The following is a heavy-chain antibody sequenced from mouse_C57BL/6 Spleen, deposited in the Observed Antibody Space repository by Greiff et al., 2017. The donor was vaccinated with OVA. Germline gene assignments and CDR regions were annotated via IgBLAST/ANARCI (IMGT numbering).Heavy chain of an antibody. D-gene: IGHD3-3*01. CDR3: ARDCRRGYFDV. Sequence: EVKLMESGGGLVKPGGSLKLSCAASGFTFSSYAMSWVRQTPEKRLEWVATISDGGSYTYYPDNVKGRFTISRDNAKNNLYLQMSHLKSEDTAMYYCARDCRRGYFDVWGTGTTVTVSS. CDR1: GFTFSSYA. V-gene: IGHV5-4*01. J-gene: IGHJ1*03. CDR2: ISDGGSYT.